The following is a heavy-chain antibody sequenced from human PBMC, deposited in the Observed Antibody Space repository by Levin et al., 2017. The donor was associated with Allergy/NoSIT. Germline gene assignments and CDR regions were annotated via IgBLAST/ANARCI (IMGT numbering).Heavy chain of an antibody. CDR3: ARIAKRDYTNFYNGMDV. Sequence: PSQTLSLPCAVSGGSLRGSYWTWIRQIPGKGLEWLGEINHSGNTNYNPSLTSRVTISVDTSKNHFSLRLNSVTAADTAVYFCARIAKRDYTNFYNGMDVWGQGTTVTVSS. D-gene: IGHD3-3*01. V-gene: IGHV4-34*01. CDR2: INHSGNT. J-gene: IGHJ6*02. CDR1: GGSLRGSY.